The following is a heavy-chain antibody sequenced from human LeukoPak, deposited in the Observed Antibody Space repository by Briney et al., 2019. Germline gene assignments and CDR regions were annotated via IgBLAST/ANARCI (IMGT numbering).Heavy chain of an antibody. CDR2: IYYSGST. CDR3: ARGDYYDSSGYYYRGCYFDY. Sequence: SETLSLTCTVSGGSISSYYWSWIRQPPGKGLEWIGYIYYSGSTNYNPSLKSRVTITVDTSKNQFSLKLSSATAADTAVYYCARGDYYDSSGYYYRGCYFDYWGQGTLVTVSS. D-gene: IGHD3-22*01. J-gene: IGHJ4*02. V-gene: IGHV4-59*01. CDR1: GGSISSYY.